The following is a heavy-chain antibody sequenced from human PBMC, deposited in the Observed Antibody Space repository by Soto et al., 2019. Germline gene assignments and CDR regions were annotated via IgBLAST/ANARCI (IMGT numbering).Heavy chain of an antibody. V-gene: IGHV3-74*01. J-gene: IGHJ4*02. CDR2: INSDGSST. Sequence: EVQLAESGGVLVQPGGSLRLSCAASGFTFSNYWMHWVRQAPGKRLVWVSRINSDGSSTNYADSVKGRFTISRDNAKNTLYLQMNSLRAEDTAVYYCARLPVDTSTGIDYWGQGTLVTVSS. D-gene: IGHD5-18*01. CDR3: ARLPVDTSTGIDY. CDR1: GFTFSNYW.